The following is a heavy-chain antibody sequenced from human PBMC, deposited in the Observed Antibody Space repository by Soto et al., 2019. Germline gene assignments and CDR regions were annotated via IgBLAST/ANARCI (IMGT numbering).Heavy chain of an antibody. Sequence: QVQLVQSGAEVKKPGSSVKVSCKASGGTFSNSALSWVRQAPGQGLEWMGGIIPMFGTANYAQMFQGRVTITADESTSTVYLNLSSLRFEDTAIYFCARAAEGYDICDCWGQGTLVTVSS. CDR3: ARAAEGYDICDC. CDR2: IIPMFGTA. J-gene: IGHJ4*02. D-gene: IGHD5-12*01. CDR1: GGTFSNSA. V-gene: IGHV1-69*01.